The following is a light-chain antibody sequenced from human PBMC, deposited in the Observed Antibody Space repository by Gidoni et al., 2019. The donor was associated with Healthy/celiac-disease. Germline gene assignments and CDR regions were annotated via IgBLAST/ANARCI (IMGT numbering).Light chain of an antibody. CDR2: AAS. J-gene: IGKJ2*01. Sequence: IQLTQSPSSRSASVGDRVTITGRASQGISSYLAWYQQKPGKAPKLLIYAASTLQSGVPSRFSGSGSGTDFTLTISSLQPEDFATYYCQPLNSYPRTFGQGTKLEIK. CDR3: QPLNSYPRT. CDR1: QGISSY. V-gene: IGKV1-9*01.